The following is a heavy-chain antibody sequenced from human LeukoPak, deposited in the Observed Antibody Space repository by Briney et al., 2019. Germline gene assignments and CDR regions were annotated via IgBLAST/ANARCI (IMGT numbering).Heavy chain of an antibody. J-gene: IGHJ6*03. Sequence: GGSLRLSCAASGITFISYAMSWVRQAPGKGLEWVSVIYSGGSTYYADSVKGRFTISRDNAKNSLYLQMNSLRAEDTAVYYCARVAAATYYYYYMDVWGKGTTVTVSS. D-gene: IGHD6-13*01. CDR1: GITFISYA. CDR3: ARVAAATYYYYYMDV. V-gene: IGHV3-66*01. CDR2: IYSGGST.